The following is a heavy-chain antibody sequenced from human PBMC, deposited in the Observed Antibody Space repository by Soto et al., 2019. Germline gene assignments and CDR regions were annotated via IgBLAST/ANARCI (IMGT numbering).Heavy chain of an antibody. D-gene: IGHD6-19*01. Sequence: SGPTLVNPTETLTLTCTVSGFSLSNGKVGVSWIRQPQGKALEWLAHIFSNDEKSYRTSLKSRLTISEDTSKSQVVLTMTNVDPVDTATFYCARILFGRSVAGGYFYMDVWGKGTTVTVSS. J-gene: IGHJ6*03. CDR3: ARILFGRSVAGGYFYMDV. CDR2: IFSNDEK. CDR1: GFSLSNGKVG. V-gene: IGHV2-26*01.